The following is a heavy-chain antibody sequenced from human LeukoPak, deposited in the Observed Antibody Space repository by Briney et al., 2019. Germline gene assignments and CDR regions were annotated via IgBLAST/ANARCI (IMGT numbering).Heavy chain of an antibody. V-gene: IGHV4-59*01. CDR2: IYYSGST. J-gene: IGHJ6*02. Sequence: SETLSLTYSFSGGPISRYYWNWIRQPPGKGLEWIGYIYYSGSTNYNPSLKSRVTISVDTSKNQFSLKLTSVTAADTAVYYCARCSSGNYDYVMDVWGQGTTVTVSS. CDR1: GGPISRYY. D-gene: IGHD6-19*01. CDR3: ARCSSGNYDYVMDV.